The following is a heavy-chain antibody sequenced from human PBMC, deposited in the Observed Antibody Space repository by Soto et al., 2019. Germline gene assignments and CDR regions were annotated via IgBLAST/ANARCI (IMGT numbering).Heavy chain of an antibody. CDR2: IKQDGSEK. CDR1: EFTFSSYW. CDR3: ARDGRGSSWYGA. J-gene: IGHJ4*02. Sequence: EVQLVESGGGLVQPGWSLRLSWAASEFTFSSYWMSWVRQAPGKGLEWVANIKQDGSEKYYVDSVKGRFTISRDNAKNSLYLQMNSLRAEDTAVYYCARDGRGSSWYGAWGQGTLVTVSS. V-gene: IGHV3-7*01. D-gene: IGHD6-13*01.